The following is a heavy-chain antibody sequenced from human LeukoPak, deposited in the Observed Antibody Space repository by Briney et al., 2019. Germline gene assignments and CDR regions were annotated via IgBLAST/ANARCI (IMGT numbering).Heavy chain of an antibody. D-gene: IGHD3-3*02. CDR2: ISSSGSTI. V-gene: IGHV3-11*04. CDR1: GFTFSDYY. J-gene: IGHJ3*02. CDR3: ARYRILAADAFDI. Sequence: GGSLRPSCAASGFTFSDYYMSWIRQAPGKGLEWVSYISSSGSTIYYADSVKGRFTISRDNAKNSLYLQMNSLRAEDTAVYYCARYRILAADAFDIWGQGTMVTVSS.